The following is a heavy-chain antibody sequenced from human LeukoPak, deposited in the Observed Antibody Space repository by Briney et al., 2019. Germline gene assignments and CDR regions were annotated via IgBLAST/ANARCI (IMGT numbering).Heavy chain of an antibody. V-gene: IGHV4-38-2*02. J-gene: IGHJ5*02. CDR3: ARAYSSSWYWNWFDP. CDR1: GYSISSGYY. Sequence: SETLSLTCTVSGYSISSGYYWGWIRQPPGKGLEWIGNIYPTGSTYYNPSLKSRVTISVDTSKNQFSLKVSSVSAADTAVYYCARAYSSSWYWNWFDPWGQGTLVTVSS. D-gene: IGHD6-13*01. CDR2: IYPTGST.